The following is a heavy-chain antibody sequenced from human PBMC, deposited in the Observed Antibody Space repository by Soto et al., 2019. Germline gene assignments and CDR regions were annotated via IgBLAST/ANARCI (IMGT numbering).Heavy chain of an antibody. CDR3: ARQAYGSQYYYYYYGMDV. CDR1: GGSISSSNW. J-gene: IGHJ6*02. Sequence: SETLSLTCAVSGGSISSSNWWSWVRQPPGKGLEWIGEIYHSGSTNYNPSLKSRVTISVDKSKNQFSLKLSSVTAADTAAYYCARQAYGSQYYYYYYGMDVWGQGTTVTVSS. V-gene: IGHV4-4*02. CDR2: IYHSGST. D-gene: IGHD3-10*01.